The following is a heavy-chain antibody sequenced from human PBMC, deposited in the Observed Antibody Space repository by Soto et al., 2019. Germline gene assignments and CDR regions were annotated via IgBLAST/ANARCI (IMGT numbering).Heavy chain of an antibody. CDR2: ISYDGSHE. Sequence: QVQLVESGGAVVQPGRSLRLSCTASGFTLSAYGLHWVRQAPGKGLEWVSTISYDGSHEYYADSVKGRFTVSRDDSKNTMYLLMNSLSIDDTGVYFCAKEMFPQTVLVSSSRWGDYGGPGTLVTVFS. V-gene: IGHV3-30*18. D-gene: IGHD6-6*01. J-gene: IGHJ4*02. CDR3: AKEMFPQTVLVSSSRWGDY. CDR1: GFTLSAYG.